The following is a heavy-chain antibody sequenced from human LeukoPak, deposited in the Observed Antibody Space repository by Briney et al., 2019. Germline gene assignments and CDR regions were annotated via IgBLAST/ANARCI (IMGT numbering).Heavy chain of an antibody. CDR2: IYHSGST. J-gene: IGHJ6*02. D-gene: IGHD3-9*01. Sequence: SGTLSLTCAVSGGSISSSNWWSWVRQPPGKGLEWIGEIYHSGSTNYNPSLKSRVTISVDKSKNQFSLKLSSVTAADTAVYYCARDRGGYDILTGYKGSRYYHGMDVWGQGTTVTVSS. V-gene: IGHV4-4*02. CDR3: ARDRGGYDILTGYKGSRYYHGMDV. CDR1: GGSISSSNW.